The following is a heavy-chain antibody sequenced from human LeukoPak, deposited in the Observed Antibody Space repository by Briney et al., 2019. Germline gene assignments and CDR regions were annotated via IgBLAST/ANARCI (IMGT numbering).Heavy chain of an antibody. CDR3: AREENTADAFDI. CDR2: IIPILGIA. V-gene: IGHV1-69*04. CDR1: GGTFSSYA. J-gene: IGHJ3*02. D-gene: IGHD5-18*01. Sequence: ASVKVSCKASGGTFSSYAISWVRQAPGQGLEWMGRIIPILGIANYAQKFQGRVTITADKSTSTAYMELSSLRSEGTAVYYCAREENTADAFDIWGQGTMVTVSS.